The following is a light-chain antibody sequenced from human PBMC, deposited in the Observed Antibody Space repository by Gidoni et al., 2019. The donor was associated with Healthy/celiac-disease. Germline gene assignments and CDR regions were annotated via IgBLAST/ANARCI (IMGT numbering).Light chain of an antibody. CDR3: SSYTSSNVV. J-gene: IGLJ2*01. CDR2: EVS. CDR1: SSDVGGYNY. Sequence: QSPLTQPASVSGSPGQSITISCTGTSSDVGGYNYVSWYQQHPGKATKLMIYEVSNRPSGVSNRFSGSKSGNTASLTISGLQAEDEADYYCSSYTSSNVVFGGGTKLTVL. V-gene: IGLV2-14*01.